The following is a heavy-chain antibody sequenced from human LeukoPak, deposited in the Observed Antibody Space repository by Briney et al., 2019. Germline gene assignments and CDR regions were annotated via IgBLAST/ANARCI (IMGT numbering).Heavy chain of an antibody. CDR3: ARRLTTYYYGSGSYYGDDY. V-gene: IGHV3-48*03. J-gene: IGHJ4*02. D-gene: IGHD3-10*01. CDR2: ISSSGSTI. Sequence: PGGSLRLTCAASGFTFSSYEMNWVRQAPGKGLEWVSYISSSGSTIYYADSVKGRFTISRDNAKNSLYLQMNSLRAEDTAVYYCARRLTTYYYGSGSYYGDDYWGQGTLVTVSS. CDR1: GFTFSSYE.